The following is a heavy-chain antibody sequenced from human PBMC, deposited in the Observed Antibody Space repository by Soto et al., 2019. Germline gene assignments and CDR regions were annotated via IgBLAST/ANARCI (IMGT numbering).Heavy chain of an antibody. Sequence: QVRLEQSGGEVQKPGSSVKVSCRVSGGIFSDYAVSWVRQAPGQGLQWVGGIIPKFGTAKYARKFEDRVTLTADELTSTVYKEINNLRSEDTVLYYCARDKLSSLVVETPHLFDSWGQGTLVIVSS. J-gene: IGHJ5*01. CDR2: IIPKFGTA. V-gene: IGHV1-69*12. CDR3: ARDKLSSLVVETPHLFDS. D-gene: IGHD2-21*01. CDR1: GGIFSDYA.